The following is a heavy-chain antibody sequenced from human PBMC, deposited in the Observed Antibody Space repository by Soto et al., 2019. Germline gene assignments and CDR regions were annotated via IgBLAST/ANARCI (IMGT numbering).Heavy chain of an antibody. V-gene: IGHV3-30-3*01. J-gene: IGHJ3*02. CDR2: ISYDENNK. CDR1: GFTFSSYA. D-gene: IGHD6-19*01. Sequence: GGSLRLSCSASGFTFSSYAMHWVRQAPGKGLEWVAVISYDENNKYYADSVKGRFTISRDNSKNTLYLQMNSLRAEDTAVYYCAREYSSGWYNAFDIWGQGTMVTVS. CDR3: AREYSSGWYNAFDI.